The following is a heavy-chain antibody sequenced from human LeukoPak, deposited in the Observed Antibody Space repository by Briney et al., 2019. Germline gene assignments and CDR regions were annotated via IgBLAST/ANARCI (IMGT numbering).Heavy chain of an antibody. V-gene: IGHV4-39*07. CDR3: ARGGSGSYYIYYFDY. CDR2: IYYSGST. J-gene: IGHJ4*02. CDR1: GGSISSSSYY. D-gene: IGHD3-10*01. Sequence: SETLSLTCTVSGGSISSSSYYWGWIRQPPGKGLEWIGSIYYSGSTYYNPSLKSRVTISVDTSKNQFSLKLSSVTAADTAVYYCARGGSGSYYIYYFDYWGQGTLVTVSS.